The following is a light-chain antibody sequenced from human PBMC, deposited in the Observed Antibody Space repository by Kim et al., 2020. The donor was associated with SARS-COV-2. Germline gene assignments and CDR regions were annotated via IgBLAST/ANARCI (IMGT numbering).Light chain of an antibody. J-gene: IGKJ4*01. V-gene: IGKV3-15*01. CDR1: QSIASN. CDR2: AAS. CDR3: QQYNNWPPLT. Sequence: SPGERATLSCRASQSIASNLAWYQQKPGQAPSLLIYAASTRATAIPARFSGSGSGTEFTLTISSLQSEDFAVYYCQQYNNWPPLTFGGGTKVDIK.